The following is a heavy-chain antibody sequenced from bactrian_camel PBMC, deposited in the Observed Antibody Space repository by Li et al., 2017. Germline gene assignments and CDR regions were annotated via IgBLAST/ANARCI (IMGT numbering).Heavy chain of an antibody. CDR2: ISMYGSST. Sequence: DVQLVESGGDSVQAGETLILSCAASGFTLSDYAMTWVRQAPGKGLEWVASISMYGSSTFYSDSVKGRFAISRDNVKDVVYLQMNDLKPEDTGMYYCAADWSTYHKRSVYDGGCRGESSGQGTQVTVS. V-gene: IGHV3S40*01. CDR1: GFTLSDYA. J-gene: IGHJ4*01. D-gene: IGHD7*01.